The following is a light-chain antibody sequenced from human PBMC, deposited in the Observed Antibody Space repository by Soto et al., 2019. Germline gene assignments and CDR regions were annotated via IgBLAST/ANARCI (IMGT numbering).Light chain of an antibody. V-gene: IGKV1-39*01. Sequence: IQMTQSPSSLSASVGDRVTITCRASQRIRTYLNWYQQRPGRAPKLLISPISTLQRGVPSRFSGSGSGTDFTLTITGLQPVDFATYYGQQSYSTPYTFGQGTKLEIK. CDR2: PIS. CDR1: QRIRTY. J-gene: IGKJ2*01. CDR3: QQSYSTPYT.